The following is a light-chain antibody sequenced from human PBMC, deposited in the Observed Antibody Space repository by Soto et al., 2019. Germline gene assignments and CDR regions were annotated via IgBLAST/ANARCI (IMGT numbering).Light chain of an antibody. V-gene: IGLV1-51*01. J-gene: IGLJ2*01. Sequence: HSVLTQPPSVSAAPGQKVTISCSGTSSNIGRNYVAWYQQLPGTAPKLLIYDNDKRPSGIPDRFSGSKSGTSATLGITGLQPGDEADYYCGTWDRSLREAVVFGEGTKVTVL. CDR1: SSNIGRNY. CDR2: DND. CDR3: GTWDRSLREAVV.